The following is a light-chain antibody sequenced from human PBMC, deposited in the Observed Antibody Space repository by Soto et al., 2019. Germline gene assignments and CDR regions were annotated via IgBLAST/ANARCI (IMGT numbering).Light chain of an antibody. Sequence: EIVMTQSPATLSVSPGERATLSCRASQSVSSNLAWYQQKPGQAPRLLIYGASTRATGITARFSGSGSGTEFTLTISSLQSEDFAVYYCHQYNNWPPITFGQGTRLEIK. CDR1: QSVSSN. CDR2: GAS. CDR3: HQYNNWPPIT. V-gene: IGKV3-15*01. J-gene: IGKJ5*01.